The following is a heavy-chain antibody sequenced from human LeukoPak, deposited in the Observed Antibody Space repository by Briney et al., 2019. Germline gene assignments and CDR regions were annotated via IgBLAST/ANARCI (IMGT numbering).Heavy chain of an antibody. CDR2: INHSGST. Sequence: SSETLSLTCAVYGGSFSGYYWSWIRQPPGKGLEWIGEINHSGSTNYNPSLKSRVTISVDTSKNQFSLKLSSVTAADTAVYYCARARITMVRGAWFDPWGQGTLVTVSS. V-gene: IGHV4-34*01. J-gene: IGHJ5*02. CDR1: GGSFSGYY. D-gene: IGHD3-10*01. CDR3: ARARITMVRGAWFDP.